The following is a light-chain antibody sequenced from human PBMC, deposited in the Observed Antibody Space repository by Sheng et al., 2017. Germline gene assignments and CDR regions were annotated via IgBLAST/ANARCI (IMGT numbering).Light chain of an antibody. J-gene: IGLJ1*01. Sequence: SYGLTQPPSVSVSPGQTATITCFGDTLGSTYACWYQQKPGQSPLLVIYQDNKRPSGIPERFSGSNSGNTATLTISGTQTLDEADYYCQAWDSSSAHVFGTGTKVTVL. CDR3: QAWDSSSAHV. CDR2: QDN. V-gene: IGLV3-1*01. CDR1: TLGSTY.